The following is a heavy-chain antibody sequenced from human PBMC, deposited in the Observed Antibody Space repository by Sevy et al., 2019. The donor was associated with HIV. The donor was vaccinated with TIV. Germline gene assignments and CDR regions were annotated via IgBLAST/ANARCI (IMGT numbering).Heavy chain of an antibody. V-gene: IGHV4-39*01. CDR2: IYYSGST. CDR1: GGSISSSTYY. CDR3: ARLSARAVAVSPFDP. Sequence: SETLSLTCTVSGGSISSSTYYWGWIRQPPGKGLEWIGSIYYSGSTYYNPSLKSRVTVSVDTSKNQVSLKLSSVTAADTAVYYCARLSARAVAVSPFDPWGQGILVTVSS. J-gene: IGHJ5*02. D-gene: IGHD6-19*01.